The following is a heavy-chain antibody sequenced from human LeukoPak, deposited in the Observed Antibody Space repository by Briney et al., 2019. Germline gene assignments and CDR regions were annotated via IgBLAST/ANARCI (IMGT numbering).Heavy chain of an antibody. D-gene: IGHD2-15*01. V-gene: IGHV3-30*03. CDR2: ISYDGSNK. CDR3: ARYSNYYYGMDV. Sequence: GGSLRLSCAASGFTFSSYGMHWVRQAPGKGLEWVAVISYDGSNKYYADSVKGRFTISRDNSKNTLYLQMGSLRAEDMAVYYCARYSNYYYGMDVWGQGTTVTVSS. CDR1: GFTFSSYG. J-gene: IGHJ6*02.